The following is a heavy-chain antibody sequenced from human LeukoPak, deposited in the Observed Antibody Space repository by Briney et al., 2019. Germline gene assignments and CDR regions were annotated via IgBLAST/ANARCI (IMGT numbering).Heavy chain of an antibody. CDR2: MNPNSGNT. D-gene: IGHD2-2*01. V-gene: IGHV1-8*01. CDR3: ARSHKLLSSTKDWFDP. J-gene: IGHJ5*02. Sequence: ASVTVSCKASGYTLTSYDINWVRQAPGQGLEWMGWMNPNSGNTGYAQKFQGRVTMTRNTSISTAYMELSSLRSEDTAVYYCARSHKLLSSTKDWFDPWGQGTLVTVSS. CDR1: GYTLTSYD.